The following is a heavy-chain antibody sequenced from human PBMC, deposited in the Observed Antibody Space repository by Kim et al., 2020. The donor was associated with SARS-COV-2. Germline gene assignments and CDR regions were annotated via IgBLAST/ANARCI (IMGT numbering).Heavy chain of an antibody. J-gene: IGHJ4*02. V-gene: IGHV3-74*01. CDR2: VNHGGTST. Sequence: GGSLRLSCAASGFSFSNYWMHWVRQAPGKGLVWISHVNHGGTSTSYANSVKGRFTISRDNANNMVYLQMNSLRVEDTAVYYCTSVGTGTPYWGQGILVTVSS. CDR1: GFSFSNYW. CDR3: TSVGTGTPY. D-gene: IGHD3-10*01.